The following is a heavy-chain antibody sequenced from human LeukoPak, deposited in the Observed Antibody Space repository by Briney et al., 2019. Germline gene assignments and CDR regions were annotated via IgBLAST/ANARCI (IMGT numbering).Heavy chain of an antibody. CDR2: IYHSGST. J-gene: IGHJ4*02. CDR1: GGSVNSGDYS. CDR3: ASHYYYGSGSYYKGDY. D-gene: IGHD3-10*01. V-gene: IGHV4-30-2*01. Sequence: SGTLSLTCAVSGGSVNSGDYSWTWIRQPPGKGLEWIGYIYHSGSTNYNPSLKSRVTISVDKSKNQFSLKLSSVTAADTAVYYCASHYYYGSGSYYKGDYWGQGTLVTVSS.